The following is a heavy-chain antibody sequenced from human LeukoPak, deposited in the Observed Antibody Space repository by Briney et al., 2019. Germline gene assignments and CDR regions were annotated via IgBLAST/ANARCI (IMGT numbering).Heavy chain of an antibody. CDR2: ISSSSGHI. V-gene: IGHV3-21*01. Sequence: GGSLRLSCAVSGFAFSNYNMNWVRQAPGKGLEWVASISSSSGHIHYADSVKGRFTISRDNAKNSLYLQMNSLRAEDTAVYYCARLREIPVFGVVTKSTSYFDYWGQGTLVTVSS. J-gene: IGHJ4*02. CDR3: ARLREIPVFGVVTKSTSYFDY. D-gene: IGHD3-3*01. CDR1: GFAFSNYN.